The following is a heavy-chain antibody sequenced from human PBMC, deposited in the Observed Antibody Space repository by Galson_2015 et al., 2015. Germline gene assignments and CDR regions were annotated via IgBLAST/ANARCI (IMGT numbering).Heavy chain of an antibody. CDR2: ISSNGGST. V-gene: IGHV3-64D*06. CDR3: VKVTLNRVGAAFDI. D-gene: IGHD3-16*01. CDR1: GFTFSNYA. J-gene: IGHJ3*02. Sequence: SLRLSCAASGFTFSNYAVHWVRQAPGKGLEYLSGISSNGGSTYFADSVKGRFTISRDNSKNTLYLQMSSLRAEDGAVYYCVKVTLNRVGAAFDIWGQGTMVTVSS.